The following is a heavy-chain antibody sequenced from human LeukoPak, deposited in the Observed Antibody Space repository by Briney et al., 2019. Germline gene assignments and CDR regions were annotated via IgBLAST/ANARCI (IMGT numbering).Heavy chain of an antibody. CDR3: ARVLKGFNGYDFVDY. Sequence: GGSLRLSCAASGFSFSSYGMHWVRQAPGKGLEWVAFISYDGSKKDYADSVKGRFTVSRDDSKKTLYVQMNSLRAEDTAMYYCARVLKGFNGYDFVDYWGQGTLLTAFS. CDR1: GFSFSSYG. V-gene: IGHV3-30*03. CDR2: ISYDGSKK. D-gene: IGHD5-12*01. J-gene: IGHJ4*02.